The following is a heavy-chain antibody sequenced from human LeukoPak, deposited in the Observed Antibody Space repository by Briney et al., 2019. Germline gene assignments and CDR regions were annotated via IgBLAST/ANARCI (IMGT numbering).Heavy chain of an antibody. Sequence: SQTLSLTCTVSGGPISSCGYYWIWIRQHPGKGLEWIGYIYYSGSTYYNPSLKSRVTISVDTSKNQFSLKLSSVTAADTAVYYCARDLTGTTDRYYYYMDVWGKGTTVTVSS. CDR3: ARDLTGTTDRYYYYMDV. V-gene: IGHV4-31*03. J-gene: IGHJ6*03. CDR1: GGPISSCGYY. CDR2: IYYSGST. D-gene: IGHD1-7*01.